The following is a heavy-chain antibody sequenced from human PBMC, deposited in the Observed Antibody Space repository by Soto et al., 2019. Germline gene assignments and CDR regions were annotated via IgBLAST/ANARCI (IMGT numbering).Heavy chain of an antibody. J-gene: IGHJ1*01. D-gene: IGHD6-19*01. CDR3: ASWVIALGGTGYFRH. CDR1: GFTFASHA. CDR2: ISANGGRA. V-gene: IGHV3-23*01. Sequence: EAQLLESGGDLIQPGGSLTLSCAASGFTFASHAMSWVRQAPGKGLEWVSGISANGGRANYADSEKGRFSLSRVNSKNTMFLQMDSLTAEDTAIYYCASWVIALGGTGYFRHWGQGTLVTVSS.